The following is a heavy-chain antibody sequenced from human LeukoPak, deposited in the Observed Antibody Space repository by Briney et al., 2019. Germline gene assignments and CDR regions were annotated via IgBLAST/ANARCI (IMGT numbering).Heavy chain of an antibody. CDR1: GGTFSSYA. J-gene: IGHJ4*02. CDR2: IIPIFGTA. D-gene: IGHD6-19*01. V-gene: IGHV1-69*05. Sequence: ASVKVSCKASGGTFSSYAISWVRQAPGQGLEWMGRIIPIFGTANYAQKFQGRVTITTDESTSTAYMELSSLRSEDTAVYYCAIGRAVAGPGDYWGQGTLVTVSS. CDR3: AIGRAVAGPGDY.